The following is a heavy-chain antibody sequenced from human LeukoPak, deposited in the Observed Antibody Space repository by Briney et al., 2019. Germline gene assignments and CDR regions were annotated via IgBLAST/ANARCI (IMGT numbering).Heavy chain of an antibody. J-gene: IGHJ3*02. CDR1: GFMFSSSG. D-gene: IGHD3-3*01. CDR3: ARDESLGDFWSGYFDAFDI. V-gene: IGHV3-30*02. CDR2: IRYDGSNK. Sequence: GGSLRLSCAASGFMFSSSGMHWVRQAPGKGLEWVAFIRYDGSNKYYADSVKGRFTISRDNAKNSLYLQMNSLRAEDTAVYYCARDESLGDFWSGYFDAFDIWGQGTMVTVSS.